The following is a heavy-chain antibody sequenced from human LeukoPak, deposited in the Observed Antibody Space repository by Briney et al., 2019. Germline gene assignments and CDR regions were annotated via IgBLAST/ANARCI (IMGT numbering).Heavy chain of an antibody. J-gene: IGHJ6*03. CDR3: ARDGLTGYCSGGSCYPYYYYYMDV. V-gene: IGHV1-18*01. D-gene: IGHD2-15*01. CDR1: GYTFTDYG. Sequence: ASVKVSCKASGYTFTDYGITWVRQAPGQGLEWMGWISAYNGNSNYAQKLQGRVTMTTDTSTSTAYIELRSLRSDDTAVYYCARDGLTGYCSGGSCYPYYYYYMDVWGKGTTVTVSS. CDR2: ISAYNGNS.